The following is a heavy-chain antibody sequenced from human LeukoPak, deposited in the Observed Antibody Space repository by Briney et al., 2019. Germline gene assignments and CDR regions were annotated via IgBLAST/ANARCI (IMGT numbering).Heavy chain of an antibody. D-gene: IGHD2-2*01. V-gene: IGHV4-61*02. CDR1: GGSISSGSYY. J-gene: IGHJ4*02. CDR2: IYTSGST. Sequence: SETLSLTCTASGGSISSGSYYWSWIRQPAGKGLEWIGRIYTSGSTNYNPSLKSRVTISVDTSKNQFSLKLSSVTAADTAVYYCARGGDRYCSSTSCSLDYWGQGTLVTVSS. CDR3: ARGGDRYCSSTSCSLDY.